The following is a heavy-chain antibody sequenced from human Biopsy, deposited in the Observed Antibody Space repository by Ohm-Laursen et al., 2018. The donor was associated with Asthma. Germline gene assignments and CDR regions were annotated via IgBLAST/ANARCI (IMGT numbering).Heavy chain of an antibody. V-gene: IGHV1-69*13. Sequence: VASVNASCKSLGGTFNTYVIGWVRQAPGQRLEWMGGINSVFGTTTYPQKFQDRVTITADDSTSTVYMELSSLRSEDTGVYYCARKAGSCISRTCYSLDFWGQGTLVTVSS. CDR2: INSVFGTT. J-gene: IGHJ4*02. CDR1: GGTFNTYV. D-gene: IGHD2-2*01. CDR3: ARKAGSCISRTCYSLDF.